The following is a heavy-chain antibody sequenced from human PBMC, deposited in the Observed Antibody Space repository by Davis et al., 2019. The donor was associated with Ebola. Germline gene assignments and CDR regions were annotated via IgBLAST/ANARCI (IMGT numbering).Heavy chain of an antibody. CDR2: IYYSGST. Sequence: MPSETLSLTCTVSGGSISSSSYYWGWIRQPPGKGLEWIGSIYYSGSTYYNPSLKSRVTISVDTSKNQFSLKLSSVTAADTAVYYCAREALDYYDSSGYLLRPNWFDPWGQGTLVTVSS. V-gene: IGHV4-39*02. J-gene: IGHJ5*02. CDR3: AREALDYYDSSGYLLRPNWFDP. CDR1: GGSISSSSYY. D-gene: IGHD3-22*01.